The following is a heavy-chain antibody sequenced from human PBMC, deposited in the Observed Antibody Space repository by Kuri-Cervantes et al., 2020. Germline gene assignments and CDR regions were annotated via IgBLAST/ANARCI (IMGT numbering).Heavy chain of an antibody. D-gene: IGHD3-3*01. Sequence: GESLKISCAASGFTFSSYAMHWVRQAPGKGLEWAAVISYDGSNKYYADSVKGRFTISRDNSKNTLYLQMNSLRAEDTAVYYCARRETTYYDFWSGYFYWGQGTLVTVSS. J-gene: IGHJ4*02. CDR2: ISYDGSNK. CDR3: ARRETTYYDFWSGYFY. CDR1: GFTFSSYA. V-gene: IGHV3-30-3*01.